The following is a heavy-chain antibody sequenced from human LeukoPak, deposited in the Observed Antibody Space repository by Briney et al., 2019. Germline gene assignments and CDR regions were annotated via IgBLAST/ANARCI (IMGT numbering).Heavy chain of an antibody. CDR2: IWYDGSNK. CDR3: ARDLAL. CDR1: GFTFSNSA. V-gene: IGHV3-33*08. J-gene: IGHJ4*02. D-gene: IGHD2-15*01. Sequence: GGSLRLSCAASGFTFSNSAMSWVRQAPGKGLEWVAVIWYDGSNKYYADSVKGRFTISRDNSKNTLYLQMNSLRAEDTAVYYCARDLALWGQGTLVTVSS.